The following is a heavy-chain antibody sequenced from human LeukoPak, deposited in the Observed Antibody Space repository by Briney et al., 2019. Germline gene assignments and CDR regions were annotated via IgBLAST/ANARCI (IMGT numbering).Heavy chain of an antibody. D-gene: IGHD3-16*01. J-gene: IGHJ4*02. CDR3: ARVRYDYVWGSYDH. Sequence: SVKVSCKASGGTFSSYAISWVRQAPGQGLEWMGGIIPIFGTANYAQKFQGRVTITTDESTSTAYMELSSLRSEDTAVYYCARVRYDYVWGSYDHWGQGTLVTVSS. CDR1: GGTFSSYA. V-gene: IGHV1-69*05. CDR2: IIPIFGTA.